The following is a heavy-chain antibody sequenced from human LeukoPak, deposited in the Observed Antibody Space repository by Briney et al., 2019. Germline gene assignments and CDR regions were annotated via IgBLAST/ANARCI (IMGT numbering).Heavy chain of an antibody. CDR3: ARDPGYCSGGSCQYYYYYYMDV. J-gene: IGHJ6*03. V-gene: IGHV3-21*01. CDR1: GFTFSSYS. Sequence: GGSLRLSCAASGFTFSSYSMNWVRQAPGRGLEWVSSISSSSSYIYYADSVKGRFTISRDNAKNSLYLQMNSLRAEDTAVYYCARDPGYCSGGSCQYYYYYYMDVWGKGTTVTVSS. D-gene: IGHD2-15*01. CDR2: ISSSSSYI.